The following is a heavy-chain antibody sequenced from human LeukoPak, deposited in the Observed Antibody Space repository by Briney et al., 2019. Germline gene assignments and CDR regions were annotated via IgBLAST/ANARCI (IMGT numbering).Heavy chain of an antibody. V-gene: IGHV3-7*01. CDR3: ARDIWFGEFIYYYYGMDV. CDR1: GFTFSSYW. D-gene: IGHD3-10*01. Sequence: GGSLRLSCAASGFTFSSYWMSWVRQAPWKGLECVANIKQDGSEKYYVDSVKGRFTISRDNAKNSLYLQMNSLRAEDTAVYYCARDIWFGEFIYYYYGMDVWGQGTTVTVSS. J-gene: IGHJ6*02. CDR2: IKQDGSEK.